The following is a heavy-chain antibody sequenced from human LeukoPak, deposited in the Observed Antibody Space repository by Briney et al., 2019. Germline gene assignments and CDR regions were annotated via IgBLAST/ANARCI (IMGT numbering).Heavy chain of an antibody. V-gene: IGHV4-4*07. D-gene: IGHD4/OR15-4a*01. CDR2: IYTSGST. CDR3: ARQGAYYYYYYMGV. CDR1: GGSISSYY. Sequence: SETLSLTCTVSGGSISSYYWSWIRQPAGKGLEWIGRIYTSGSTNYNPSLKSRVTISVDTSKNQFSLKLSSVTAADTAVYYCARQGAYYYYYYMGVWGKGTTVTVSS. J-gene: IGHJ6*03.